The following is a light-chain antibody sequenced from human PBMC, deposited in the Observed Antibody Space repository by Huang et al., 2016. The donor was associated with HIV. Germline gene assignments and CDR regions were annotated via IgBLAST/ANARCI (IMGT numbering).Light chain of an antibody. J-gene: IGKJ2*01. V-gene: IGKV3-15*01. CDR1: ESVSIN. CDR3: QQYNNWPYT. CDR2: GAS. Sequence: EIVMTPSPDTLSVSPGARATLSCRASESVSINLAWYQQRPGQAPRLLIHGASTRAAGIPARFSGSGSGAEFTLTISSLQSEDFALYYCQQYNNWPYTFGQGTKLEIK.